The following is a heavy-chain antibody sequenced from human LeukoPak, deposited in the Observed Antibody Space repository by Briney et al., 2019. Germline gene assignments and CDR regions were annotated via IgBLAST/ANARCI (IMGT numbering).Heavy chain of an antibody. Sequence: PSETLSLTCTVSGGSISSCYWSWIRQPAGKGLEWIGRFYADGSTHYNPSLKSRVTMSIDTSKNQFSLKLTFVTAADTAVYYCAREVWEADAFDIWGQGTVVTVSS. CDR3: AREVWEADAFDI. J-gene: IGHJ3*02. D-gene: IGHD3-16*01. CDR2: FYADGST. CDR1: GGSISSCY. V-gene: IGHV4-4*07.